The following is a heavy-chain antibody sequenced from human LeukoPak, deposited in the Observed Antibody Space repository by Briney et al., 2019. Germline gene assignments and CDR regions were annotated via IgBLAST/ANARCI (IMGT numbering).Heavy chain of an antibody. V-gene: IGHV4-59*01. J-gene: IGHJ4*02. CDR2: VFHSGST. CDR3: ATQLGGTTFH. D-gene: IGHD1-1*01. CDR1: GASISSYF. Sequence: SEILSLTCTVSGASISSYFWSWSRQPPGEGLEWIGYVFHSGSTNYNPSLESRVTISLDTSKPQFSLMLTSVTAADTAVYYCATQLGGTTFHWGQATVDSVSS.